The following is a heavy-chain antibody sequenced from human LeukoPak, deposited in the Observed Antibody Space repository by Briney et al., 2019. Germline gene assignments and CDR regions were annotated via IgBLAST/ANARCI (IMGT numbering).Heavy chain of an antibody. CDR2: ISYDGSNK. CDR1: GFTFSSYG. V-gene: IGHV3-30*18. Sequence: PGRSLRLSCAASGFTFSSYGMHWVRQAPGKGLEWVAVISYDGSNKYYADSVKGRFTISRDNSKNTLYLQMNSLRAEDTAVCYCAKEGYCSSTSCSPDYWGQGTLVTVSS. CDR3: AKEGYCSSTSCSPDY. J-gene: IGHJ4*02. D-gene: IGHD2-2*01.